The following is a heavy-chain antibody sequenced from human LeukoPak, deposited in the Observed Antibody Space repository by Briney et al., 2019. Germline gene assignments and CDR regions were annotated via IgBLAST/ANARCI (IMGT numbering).Heavy chain of an antibody. V-gene: IGHV1-18*01. D-gene: IGHD1-20*01. J-gene: IGHJ4*02. CDR3: ARDNWNEGY. Sequence: ASVKVSCKASGYSFTSYAISWVRQAPGQGLEWMGWINTYNGDTNYVQKLQGRFTMTTDTSTTTAYMKLRSLSSDDTAVYYCARDNWNEGYWGQGTLVTVSS. CDR2: INTYNGDT. CDR1: GYSFTSYA.